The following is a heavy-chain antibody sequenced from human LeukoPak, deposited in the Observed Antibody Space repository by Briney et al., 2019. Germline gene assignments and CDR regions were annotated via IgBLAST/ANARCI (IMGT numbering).Heavy chain of an antibody. CDR2: IYFTGST. J-gene: IGHJ4*02. D-gene: IGHD6-13*01. Sequence: SETLSLTCTVSGGSIRSYYWHWIRQPPGKGLEWIGYIYFTGSTNYNPSLKSRVTISVDTSKNQFSLKLNSVTAADTAIYYCARSTYSSSQWDYWGQGTLVTVFS. V-gene: IGHV4-59*01. CDR3: ARSTYSSSQWDY. CDR1: GGSIRSYY.